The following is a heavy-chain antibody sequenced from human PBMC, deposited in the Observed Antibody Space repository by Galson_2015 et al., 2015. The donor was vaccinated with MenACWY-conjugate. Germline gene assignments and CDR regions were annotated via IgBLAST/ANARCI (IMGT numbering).Heavy chain of an antibody. V-gene: IGHV3-7*03. CDR2: IKQDGSEK. CDR1: GFTFSSYW. D-gene: IGHD2-2*01. Sequence: SLRLSCAASGFTFSSYWMSWVRQAPGKGLEWVANIKQDGSEKYYVDSVKGRFTISRDNAKSSLYLQMNSLRAEDTAVYYCARDTGCSSTSCYYYFDYWGQGTLVTVSS. J-gene: IGHJ4*02. CDR3: ARDTGCSSTSCYYYFDY.